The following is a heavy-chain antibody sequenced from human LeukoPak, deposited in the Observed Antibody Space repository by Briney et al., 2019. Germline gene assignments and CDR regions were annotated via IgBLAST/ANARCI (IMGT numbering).Heavy chain of an antibody. CDR3: ASHTSTIFGEDV. CDR2: IWYDGSNK. Sequence: GGSLRLSCAASGFTFSSYGMHWVRQAPGKGLEWVAVIWYDGSNKYYADSVKGRFTISRDNSKNTLYLQMNSLRAEDTAVYYCASHTSTIFGEDVWGQGTTVTVSS. CDR1: GFTFSSYG. V-gene: IGHV3-33*01. J-gene: IGHJ6*02. D-gene: IGHD3-3*01.